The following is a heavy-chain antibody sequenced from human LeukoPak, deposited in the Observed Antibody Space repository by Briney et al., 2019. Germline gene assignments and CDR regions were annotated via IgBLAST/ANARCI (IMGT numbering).Heavy chain of an antibody. D-gene: IGHD3-10*02. Sequence: PGGTLRLSCAASGFTFSSYGMSWVRQAPGKGLEWVSHISGSGGSTYYADSVKGRFTISRDNAKNSLYLQMNSLRAEDTAVYYCAELGITMIGGVWGKGTTVTISS. V-gene: IGHV3-23*01. CDR3: AELGITMIGGV. CDR2: ISGSGGST. CDR1: GFTFSSYG. J-gene: IGHJ6*04.